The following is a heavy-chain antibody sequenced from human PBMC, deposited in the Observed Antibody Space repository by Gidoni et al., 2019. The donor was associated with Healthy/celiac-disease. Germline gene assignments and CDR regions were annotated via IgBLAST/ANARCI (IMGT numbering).Heavy chain of an antibody. CDR2: IGTAGDT. CDR3: ARGYCGGDCSAASWWYFDL. CDR1: GFTFSSYD. J-gene: IGHJ2*01. V-gene: IGHV3-13*04. D-gene: IGHD2-21*02. Sequence: EVQLVEPGGGLVQPGGSLRLSCAASGFTFSSYDMHWVRQATGKALEWVSAIGTAGDTYYPGSVKGRFTISRENAKNSLYLQMNSLRAGDTAVYYCARGYCGGDCSAASWWYFDLWGRGTLVTVSS.